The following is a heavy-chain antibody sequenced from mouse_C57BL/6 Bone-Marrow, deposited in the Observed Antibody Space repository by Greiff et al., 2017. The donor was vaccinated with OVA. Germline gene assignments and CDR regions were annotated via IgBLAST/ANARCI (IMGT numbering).Heavy chain of an antibody. CDR2: IHPNSGST. CDR3: ARSITTVDPWYFDV. D-gene: IGHD1-1*01. CDR1: GYTFTSYW. V-gene: IGHV1-64*01. J-gene: IGHJ1*03. Sequence: VQLQQPGAELVKPGASVKLSCKASGYTFTSYWMHWVKQRPGQGLEWIGMIHPNSGSTNYNEKFKSKATLTVDKSSSTAYMQISSLTSEDSAVYYCARSITTVDPWYFDVWGTGTTVTVSS.